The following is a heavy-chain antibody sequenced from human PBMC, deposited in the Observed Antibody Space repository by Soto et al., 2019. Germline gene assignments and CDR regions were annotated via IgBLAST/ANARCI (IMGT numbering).Heavy chain of an antibody. Sequence: PSETLSLTCTVSGGSISSYYWSWIRQPPGKGLEWIGYIYYSGSTNYNPSLKSRVTISVDTSKNQFSLKLSSVTAADTAVYYCARTRSDSGYDWDFDYWGQGTLVTVSS. V-gene: IGHV4-59*08. D-gene: IGHD5-12*01. J-gene: IGHJ4*02. CDR2: IYYSGST. CDR1: GGSISSYY. CDR3: ARTRSDSGYDWDFDY.